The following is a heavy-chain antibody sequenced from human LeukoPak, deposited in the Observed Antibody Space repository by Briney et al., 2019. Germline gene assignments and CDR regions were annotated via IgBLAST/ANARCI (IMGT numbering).Heavy chain of an antibody. J-gene: IGHJ4*02. CDR3: ARDVVADSSGYNPIGY. Sequence: GGSLRLSCAASGFTFSSYSMNWVRQAPGKGLEWVSYISSSSTIYYADSVKGRFTISRDNAKNSLYLQMNSLRAEDTAVYYCARDVVADSSGYNPIGYWGQGTLVTVSS. CDR2: ISSSSTI. D-gene: IGHD3-22*01. CDR1: GFTFSSYS. V-gene: IGHV3-48*01.